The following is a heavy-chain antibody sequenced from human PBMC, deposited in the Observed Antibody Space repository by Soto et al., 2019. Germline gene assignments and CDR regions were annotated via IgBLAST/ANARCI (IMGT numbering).Heavy chain of an antibody. CDR1: GFNFENYA. J-gene: IGHJ6*03. CDR2: ISWNSGQL. V-gene: IGHV3-9*01. D-gene: IGHD4-17*01. Sequence: EVLLVESGGGLVQPARPLRLSCEASGFNFENYAMHWVRQAPGKGLEWVSAISWNSGQLDYAGSVRGRFTISRDNGKNSLYLEMNSLRPDDTALYFCAKDKSTGEYSYYRYMDVWGRGTTVSVSS. CDR3: AKDKSTGEYSYYRYMDV.